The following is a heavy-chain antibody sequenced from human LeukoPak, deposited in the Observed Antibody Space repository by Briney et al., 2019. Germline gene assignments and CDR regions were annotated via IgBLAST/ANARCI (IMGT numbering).Heavy chain of an antibody. J-gene: IGHJ4*02. CDR2: IYYSGIT. CDR3: ARIPNYYGSGSYVDY. D-gene: IGHD3-10*01. CDR1: GXSISSYY. Sequence: SETLSLTCTVSGXSISSYYWSXIRXPPXKGLEWIGYIYYSGITNYNPSLKSRVTISVDTSKNQLSLKLSSVTAADTAVYFCARIPNYYGSGSYVDYWGQGTLVTVSS. V-gene: IGHV4-59*01.